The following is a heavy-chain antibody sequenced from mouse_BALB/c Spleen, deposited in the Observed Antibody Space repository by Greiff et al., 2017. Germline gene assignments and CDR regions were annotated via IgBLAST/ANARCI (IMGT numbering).Heavy chain of an antibody. CDR2: ISSGGST. V-gene: IGHV5-6-5*01. CDR1: GFTFSSYA. D-gene: IGHD2-3*01. J-gene: IGHJ2*01. Sequence: EVNVVESGGGLVKPGGSLKLSCAASGFTFSSYAMSWVRQTPEQRLEWVASISSGGSTYYPDSVKGRFTIPRDNARNILYLQMSSLRSEDTAMYYCARGDGYYDYFDYWGQGTTLTVSS. CDR3: ARGDGYYDYFDY.